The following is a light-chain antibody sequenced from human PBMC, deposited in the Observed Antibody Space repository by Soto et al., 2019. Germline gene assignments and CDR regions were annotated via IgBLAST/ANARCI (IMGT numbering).Light chain of an antibody. CDR1: SSDVGGYNY. CDR3: SSYTSSSTRV. Sequence: HSVLTQPASVSGSPGQSITISCTGTSSDVGGYNYVSWYQQHPGKAPKLMIYEVSNRPSGISNRFSGSKSGNTASLTISGLQADDEADYYCSSYTSSSTRVFGTGTKVTVL. V-gene: IGLV2-14*01. J-gene: IGLJ1*01. CDR2: EVS.